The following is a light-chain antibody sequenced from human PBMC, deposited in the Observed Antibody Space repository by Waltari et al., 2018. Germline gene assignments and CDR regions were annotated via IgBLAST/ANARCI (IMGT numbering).Light chain of an antibody. CDR1: QRISRH. J-gene: IGKJ1*01. CDR2: AAS. Sequence: DIQMTQSPPSLSASVGDRVTITCRASQRISRHLNGYQQKPGKAPKILIYAASSLQSGVPSSFSGFGSGTDFTLTVSSLQPEDFATYYCQQSYTSPRTFGQGTKVEIK. CDR3: QQSYTSPRT. V-gene: IGKV1-39*01.